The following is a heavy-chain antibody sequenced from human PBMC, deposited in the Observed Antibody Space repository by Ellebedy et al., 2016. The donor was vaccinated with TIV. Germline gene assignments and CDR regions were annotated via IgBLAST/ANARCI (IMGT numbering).Heavy chain of an antibody. CDR3: AREHQLVLDY. Sequence: GGSLRLSCAASGFTFSTYGMNWVRQTPGKGLEAVAFIRYDGSNTYYAESVEGRFTISRDNSKNRLYLQMNSLRVEDTAVYYCAREHQLVLDYWGQGTLVIVSS. CDR2: IRYDGSNT. CDR1: GFTFSTYG. V-gene: IGHV3-30*02. D-gene: IGHD6-13*01. J-gene: IGHJ4*02.